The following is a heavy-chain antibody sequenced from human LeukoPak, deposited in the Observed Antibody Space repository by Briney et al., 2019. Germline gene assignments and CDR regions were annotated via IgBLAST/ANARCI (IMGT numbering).Heavy chain of an antibody. CDR2: ISYDGSNK. CDR3: ARESWGSWYFDY. CDR1: GFTFSSYA. Sequence: GGSLRLSCAASGFTFSSYAMHWVRQAPGKGLEWVAVISYDGSNKYYADSVKGRFTISRDNSKNTLYLQMNSLRAEDTAVYYCARESWGSWYFDYWGQGTLVTVSS. J-gene: IGHJ4*02. D-gene: IGHD7-27*01. V-gene: IGHV3-30*04.